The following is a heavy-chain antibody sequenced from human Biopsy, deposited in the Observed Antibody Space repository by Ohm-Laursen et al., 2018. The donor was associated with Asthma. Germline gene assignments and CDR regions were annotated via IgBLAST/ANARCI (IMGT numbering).Heavy chain of an antibody. V-gene: IGHV4-39*01. Sequence: GTLSLTCSLSSGSGGYMRSGNYYWGWIRQPPGKGLEWIGSIYYSGTTYYNPSLESRVTVSADTSKNHFSLKLTSVTAADTAVYYCARGSSSWHHGPFHYYYGLDVWGQGTTATVSS. CDR3: ARGSSSWHHGPFHYYYGLDV. D-gene: IGHD6-13*01. CDR1: SGSGGYMRSGNYY. CDR2: IYYSGTT. J-gene: IGHJ6*02.